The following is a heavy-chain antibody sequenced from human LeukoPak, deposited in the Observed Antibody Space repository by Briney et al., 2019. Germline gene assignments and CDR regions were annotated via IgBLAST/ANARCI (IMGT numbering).Heavy chain of an antibody. D-gene: IGHD5-24*01. V-gene: IGHV3-33*01. J-gene: IGHJ4*02. Sequence: GGSLRLSCAASGFSFSTYGMLWVRQAPGKGLEWVAVIWYDGSNKYYADSVKGRFTISRDNSKNTLYLQMNSLRAEDTAVYYCARDQMATKFGFDYWGQGTLVTVSS. CDR2: IWYDGSNK. CDR3: ARDQMATKFGFDY. CDR1: GFSFSTYG.